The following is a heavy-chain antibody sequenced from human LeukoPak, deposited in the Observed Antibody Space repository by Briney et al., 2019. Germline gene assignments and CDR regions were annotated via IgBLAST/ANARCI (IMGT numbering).Heavy chain of an antibody. CDR1: GGSISSSSYY. Sequence: SETLSLTCTVSGGSISSSSYYWGWIRQPPGKGLEWIGSIYHSGSTYYNPSLKSRVTISVDRSKNQFSLKLSSVTAADTAVYYCARGNHIAAAGSFDYWGQGTLVTVSS. CDR3: ARGNHIAAAGSFDY. V-gene: IGHV4-39*07. J-gene: IGHJ4*02. CDR2: IYHSGST. D-gene: IGHD6-13*01.